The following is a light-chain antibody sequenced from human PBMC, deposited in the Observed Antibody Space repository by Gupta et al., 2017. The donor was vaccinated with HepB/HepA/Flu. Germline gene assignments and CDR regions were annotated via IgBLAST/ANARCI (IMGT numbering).Light chain of an antibody. CDR1: QSSRSY. Sequence: DIQMTQAQSSLTEAVGNRVNITCRASQSSRSYLNWYQQNAGKAPKRRIYAASSLQSGGPSRFSGSGSGTDFTLTISILQPEDFVTYYWQQIDSTPPTFGQGTKVESK. CDR2: AAS. CDR3: QQIDSTPPT. J-gene: IGKJ1*01. V-gene: IGKV1-39*01.